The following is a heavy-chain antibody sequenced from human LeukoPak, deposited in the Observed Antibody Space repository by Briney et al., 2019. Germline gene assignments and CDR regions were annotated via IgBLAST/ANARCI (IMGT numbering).Heavy chain of an antibody. J-gene: IGHJ4*02. V-gene: IGHV3-15*01. CDR3: TSTLVL. D-gene: IGHD5/OR15-5a*01. CDR1: GFTFSVAW. Sequence: GGSLRLSCAASGFTFSVAWMTWVRQAPGKGLEWVGRIKRKTDGGTTDYAAPVKGRFTISRDDSKNTLYLQMNSLKTEDTAVHYCTSTLVLRGQGTLVTVSS. CDR2: IKRKTDGGTT.